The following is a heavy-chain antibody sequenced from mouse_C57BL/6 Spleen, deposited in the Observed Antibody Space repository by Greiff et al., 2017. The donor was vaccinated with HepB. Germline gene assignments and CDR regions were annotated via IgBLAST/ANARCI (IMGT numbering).Heavy chain of an antibody. CDR3: TRENYYGSSYRGFAY. CDR2: IDPETGGT. J-gene: IGHJ3*01. CDR1: GYTFTDYE. D-gene: IGHD1-1*01. Sequence: VQLQQSGAELVRPGASVTLSCKASGYTFTDYEMHWVKQTPVHGLEWIGAIDPETGGTAYNQKFKGKAILTADKSSSTAYMELRSLTSEDSAVYYCTRENYYGSSYRGFAYWGQGTLVTVSA. V-gene: IGHV1-15*01.